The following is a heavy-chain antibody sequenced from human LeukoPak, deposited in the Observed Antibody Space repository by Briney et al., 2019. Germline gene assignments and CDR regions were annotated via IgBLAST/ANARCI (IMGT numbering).Heavy chain of an antibody. CDR1: GYTFTDYY. Sequence: ASVTVSCKASGYTFTDYYIHWLRQAPGQGLEWVGWIKPNSGGTTYAQKFLGRVTMTRDTSISTAYMELSPLRSDDTAVYYCAKGPLYCPNTDCYSNWFDPWGQGTLVTVSS. V-gene: IGHV1-2*02. D-gene: IGHD2-21*02. CDR2: IKPNSGGT. CDR3: AKGPLYCPNTDCYSNWFDP. J-gene: IGHJ5*02.